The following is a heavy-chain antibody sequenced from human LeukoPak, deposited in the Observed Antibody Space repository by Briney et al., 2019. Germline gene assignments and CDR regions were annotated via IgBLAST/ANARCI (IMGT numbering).Heavy chain of an antibody. CDR1: GGTFSSYA. V-gene: IGHV1-69*04. D-gene: IGHD3-22*01. J-gene: IGHJ1*01. CDR2: IIPIFGIA. CDR3: ALSGDYYDSSGVQH. Sequence: GASVKVSCKASGGTFSSYAISWVRQAPGQGHEWMGRIIPIFGIANYAQKFQGRVTITADKSTSTAYMELSSLRSEDTAVYYCALSGDYYDSSGVQHWGQGTLVTVSS.